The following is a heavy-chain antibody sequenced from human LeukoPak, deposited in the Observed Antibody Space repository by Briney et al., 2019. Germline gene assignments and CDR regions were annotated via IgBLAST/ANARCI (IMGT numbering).Heavy chain of an antibody. D-gene: IGHD6-13*01. J-gene: IGHJ6*03. Sequence: SETLSLTCTVSGGSISPYYWNWLRQPPGKGLEGMGHIYYSGGTNYNASLTSRVTISVDTSQNQFSPRLSSVTAADTAVYYCARRAAAVGTYYMDVWGKGTTVTVSS. CDR3: ARRAAAVGTYYMDV. V-gene: IGHV4-59*01. CDR1: GGSISPYY. CDR2: IYYSGGT.